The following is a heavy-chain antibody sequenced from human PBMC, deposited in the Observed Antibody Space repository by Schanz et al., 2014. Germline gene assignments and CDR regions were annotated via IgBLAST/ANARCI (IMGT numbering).Heavy chain of an antibody. V-gene: IGHV3-7*01. D-gene: IGHD1-26*01. J-gene: IGHJ5*02. CDR2: IKQDGSEK. CDR3: AKVVASGPTTGPFDP. Sequence: EVQLVESGGGLVQPGGSLRLSCAASGFTFSSYWMSWVRQAPGEGLEWVANIKQDGSEKYYVDSVKGRFTISRDNAKNSLYLQMNSLRPEDTAVYYCAKVVASGPTTGPFDPWGQGTLVTVSS. CDR1: GFTFSSYW.